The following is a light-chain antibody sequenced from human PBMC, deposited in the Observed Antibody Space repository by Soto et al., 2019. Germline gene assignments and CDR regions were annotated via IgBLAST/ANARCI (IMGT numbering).Light chain of an antibody. CDR1: QSILYSSNNKNY. V-gene: IGKV4-1*01. CDR3: QQYYSTPIT. CDR2: WAS. Sequence: DIVMTQSPDSLAVSLGERATINCKSSQSILYSSNNKNYLAWYQQKPGQPPKVLVYWASTRESGVPDRFSGSGSGKDFTLTISSLQAEDVAVYYCQQYYSTPITFGQGTRLEIK. J-gene: IGKJ5*01.